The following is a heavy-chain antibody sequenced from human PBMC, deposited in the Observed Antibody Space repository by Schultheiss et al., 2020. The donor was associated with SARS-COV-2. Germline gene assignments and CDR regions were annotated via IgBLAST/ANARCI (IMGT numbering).Heavy chain of an antibody. J-gene: IGHJ2*01. CDR1: GGSFSGYY. D-gene: IGHD4-17*01. CDR3: ARRHVMTTVPSGYFDL. CDR2: IYYSGST. V-gene: IGHV4-34*01. Sequence: SETLSLTCAVYGGSFSGYYWSWIRQPPGKGLEWIGSIYYSGSTYYNPSLKSRVTMSVDTSKNQFSLKLSSVTAADTAVYYCARRHVMTTVPSGYFDLWGRGTLVTVSS.